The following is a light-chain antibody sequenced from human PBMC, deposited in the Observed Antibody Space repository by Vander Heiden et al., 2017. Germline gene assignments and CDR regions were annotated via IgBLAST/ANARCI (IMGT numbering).Light chain of an antibody. V-gene: IGLV2-14*03. CDR2: GVS. Sequence: QSALTQPASVSGSPGQSITIPCTGTSSDVGGYNYVSWYQHNPGKAPKLMIHGVSNRPSGVSDRFSGSKSGNTASLTISGLQAEDEADYYCSSYTSNTTRLFGGGTKLTVL. CDR1: SSDVGGYNY. CDR3: SSYTSNTTRL. J-gene: IGLJ2*01.